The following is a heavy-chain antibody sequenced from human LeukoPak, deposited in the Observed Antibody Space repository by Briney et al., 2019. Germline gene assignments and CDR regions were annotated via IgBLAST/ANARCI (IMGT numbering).Heavy chain of an antibody. D-gene: IGHD3-3*01. J-gene: IGHJ4*02. CDR2: IYPGDSDT. CDR3: ARRGTIFGVDFDY. V-gene: IGHV5-51*01. CDR1: GYSFTSYW. Sequence: GESLKISCKGSGYSFTSYWIGWVRQMPGKGLEWMGIIYPGDSDTRYSPSFQGQVTISADKSISTAYRQWSSLKASDTAMYYCARRGTIFGVDFDYWGQGTLVTASS.